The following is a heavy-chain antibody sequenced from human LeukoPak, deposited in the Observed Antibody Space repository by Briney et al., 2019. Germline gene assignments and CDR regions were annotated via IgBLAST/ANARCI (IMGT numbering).Heavy chain of an antibody. V-gene: IGHV4-59*01. J-gene: IGHJ6*03. CDR1: GGSISSYY. Sequence: SETLSLTCTVSGGSISSYYWSWIRQPPGKGLEWIGYIYYSRSTNYNPSLKSRVTISVDSSKNQFSLKLSSVTAADTAVYYCARTTEGGYTYDFFYYYYMDVWGKGTTVTISS. CDR3: ARTTEGGYTYDFFYYYYMDV. CDR2: IYYSRST. D-gene: IGHD5-18*01.